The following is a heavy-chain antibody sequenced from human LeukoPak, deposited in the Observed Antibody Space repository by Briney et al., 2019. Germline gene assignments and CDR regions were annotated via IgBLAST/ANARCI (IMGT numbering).Heavy chain of an antibody. Sequence: SATLSLTCTVSGGSISSYYWSWIRQPPGKGLEWIGYIYYSGSTNYNPSLKSRVTISVDTSKNQFSLKLSSVTAADTAVYYCARGLWFGELPLNYFDYWGQGTLVTVSS. V-gene: IGHV4-59*01. CDR3: ARGLWFGELPLNYFDY. J-gene: IGHJ4*02. D-gene: IGHD3-10*01. CDR2: IYYSGST. CDR1: GGSISSYY.